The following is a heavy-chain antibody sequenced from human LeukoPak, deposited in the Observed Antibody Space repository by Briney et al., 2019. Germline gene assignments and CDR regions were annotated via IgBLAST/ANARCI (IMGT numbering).Heavy chain of an antibody. CDR1: GFTFSSYA. CDR3: ARDHVQTAYDSSDDAFDI. V-gene: IGHV3-30*04. J-gene: IGHJ3*02. Sequence: GGSLRLSCAASGFTFSSYAMHWVRQAPGKGLEWVAVISYDGSNKYYADSVKGRFTISRDNSKNTLYLQMNSLRAEDTAVYYCARDHVQTAYDSSDDAFDIWGQGTMVTVSS. CDR2: ISYDGSNK. D-gene: IGHD3-22*01.